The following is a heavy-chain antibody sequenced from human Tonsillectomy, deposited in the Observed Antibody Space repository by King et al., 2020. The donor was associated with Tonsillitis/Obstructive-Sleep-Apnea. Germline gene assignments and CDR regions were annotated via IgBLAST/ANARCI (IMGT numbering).Heavy chain of an antibody. V-gene: IGHV5-10-1*01. CDR1: GYSFTSYW. D-gene: IGHD5-24*01. CDR3: AGREDWYFDL. J-gene: IGHJ2*01. Sequence: QLVQSGAEVKKPGESLKISGKGSGYSFTSYWISWVRQMPGKGLEWMGRIDPSDSYTNYSPSFQGHVTISVDKSISTAYLQWSSLKASDTAVYYCAGREDWYFDLWGRGTLVTVSS. CDR2: IDPSDSYT.